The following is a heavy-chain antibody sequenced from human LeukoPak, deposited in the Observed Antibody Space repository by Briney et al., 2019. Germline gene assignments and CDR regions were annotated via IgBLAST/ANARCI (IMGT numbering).Heavy chain of an antibody. V-gene: IGHV3-23*01. CDR1: GFTFSNYW. D-gene: IGHD3-10*02. J-gene: IGHJ6*03. Sequence: GGSLRLSCAASGFTFSNYWMSWVRQAPGKGLEWVSAISGSGGSTYYADSVKGRFTISRDNSKNSLYLQMNSLRAEDTAVYYCARLVRGYMDVWGKGTTVTISS. CDR2: ISGSGGST. CDR3: ARLVRGYMDV.